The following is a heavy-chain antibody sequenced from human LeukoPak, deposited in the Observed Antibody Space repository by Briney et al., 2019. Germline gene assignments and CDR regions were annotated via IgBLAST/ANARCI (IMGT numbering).Heavy chain of an antibody. CDR2: IWYDGSNK. Sequence: PGGSLRLSCAASGFTFSSYWMSWVRQAPGKGLEWVAVIWYDGSNKYYADSVKGRFTISRDNSKNTLYLQMNSLRAEDTAVYYCARGKPYPPSAQPDRWGQGTLVTVSS. V-gene: IGHV3-33*08. J-gene: IGHJ4*02. D-gene: IGHD1-14*01. CDR3: ARGKPYPPSAQPDR. CDR1: GFTFSSYW.